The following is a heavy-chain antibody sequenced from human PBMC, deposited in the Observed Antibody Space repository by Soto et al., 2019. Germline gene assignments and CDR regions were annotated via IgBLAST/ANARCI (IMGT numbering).Heavy chain of an antibody. D-gene: IGHD5-12*01. CDR3: ARLNVRGYSGYGAFDY. CDR1: GGSISSSSYY. V-gene: IGHV4-39*01. CDR2: IYYSGST. Sequence: SETLSLTCTVSGGSISSSSYYWGWIRQPPGKGLEWIGSIYYSGSTYYNPSLKSRVTISVDTSKNQFSLKLSSVTAADTAVYYCARLNVRGYSGYGAFDYWGQGTLVTVSS. J-gene: IGHJ4*02.